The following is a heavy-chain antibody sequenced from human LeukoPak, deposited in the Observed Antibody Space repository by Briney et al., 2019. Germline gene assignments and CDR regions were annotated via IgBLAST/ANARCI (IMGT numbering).Heavy chain of an antibody. CDR3: GKTTVGYSSGQKPAWPVDY. CDR2: IFGSGGSP. Sequence: GGSLRLSCEASGFTFGSHAMNWVRQAPGKGLEWVAGIFGSGGSPHYADPVKGRFTISRDNSRNTVYLQINSLRAEDTAVYYCGKTTVGYSSGQKPAWPVDYWGQGTLVTVSS. J-gene: IGHJ4*02. CDR1: GFTFGSHA. D-gene: IGHD5-18*01. V-gene: IGHV3-23*01.